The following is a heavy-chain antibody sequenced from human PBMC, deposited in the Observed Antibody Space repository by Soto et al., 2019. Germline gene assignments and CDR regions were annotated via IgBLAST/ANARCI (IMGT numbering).Heavy chain of an antibody. V-gene: IGHV3-64D*08. D-gene: IGHD3-22*01. CDR2: ISTNGGRR. CDR3: VKDKGYYDSSGFSAFEI. Sequence: GGSLRLSCSASGFTFISYAMHRVRRGPGKGLEYVSSISTNGGRRYYADSVKGRFTISRDNSKNTLYLQMSSLRAEDTAVYYCVKDKGYYDSSGFSAFEIWGQGTMVTVSS. J-gene: IGHJ3*02. CDR1: GFTFISYA.